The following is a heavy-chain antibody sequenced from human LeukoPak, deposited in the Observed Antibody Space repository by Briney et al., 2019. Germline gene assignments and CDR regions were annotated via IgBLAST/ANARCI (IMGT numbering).Heavy chain of an antibody. CDR3: ARNAVQQQLDY. D-gene: IGHD6-13*01. V-gene: IGHV1-69*04. Sequence: SVKVSCKASGGTFSSYAISWVRQAPGQGLEWMGRIIPILGIANYAQKFQGRVTITADKSTSTAYMELSSLKSEDTAVYYCARNAVQQQLDYWGQGTLVTVSS. J-gene: IGHJ4*02. CDR2: IIPILGIA. CDR1: GGTFSSYA.